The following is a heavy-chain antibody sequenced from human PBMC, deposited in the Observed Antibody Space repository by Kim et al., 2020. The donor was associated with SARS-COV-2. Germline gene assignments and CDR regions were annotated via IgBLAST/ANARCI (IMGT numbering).Heavy chain of an antibody. V-gene: IGHV3-23*01. CDR3: AKDPVVVVAATNSDFDY. J-gene: IGHJ4*02. CDR2: ISGSGGST. Sequence: GGSLRLSCAASGFTFSSYAMSWVRQAPGKGLEWVSAISGSGGSTYYADSVKGRFTISRDNSKNTLYLQMNSLRAEDTAVYYCAKDPVVVVAATNSDFDYWGQGTLVTVSS. D-gene: IGHD2-15*01. CDR1: GFTFSSYA.